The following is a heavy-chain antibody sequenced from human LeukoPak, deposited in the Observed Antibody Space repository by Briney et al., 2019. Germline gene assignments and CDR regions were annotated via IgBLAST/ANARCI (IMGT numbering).Heavy chain of an antibody. V-gene: IGHV4-31*03. D-gene: IGHD3-3*01. CDR3: ARGTRYFDFWSGQANWFET. CDR1: GGSMSSGGYY. Sequence: SETLSLTCTVSGGSMSSGGYYCSWIRQHPGKGLEWIGYIYYSGSTYTNPALKSRVTLSGDTSKSQLSPRRSPVTAADTALYFCARGTRYFDFWSGQANWFETWGQGTLVSVSS. J-gene: IGHJ5*02. CDR2: IYYSGST.